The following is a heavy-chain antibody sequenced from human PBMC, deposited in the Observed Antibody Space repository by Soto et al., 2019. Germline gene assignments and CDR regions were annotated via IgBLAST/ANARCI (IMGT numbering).Heavy chain of an antibody. CDR3: ARDPRYYYDSSGYDAFDI. J-gene: IGHJ3*02. CDR2: IIPILGIA. V-gene: IGHV1-69*04. D-gene: IGHD3-22*01. CDR1: GGTFSSYT. Sequence: ASVKVSCKASGGTFSSYTISWVRQAPGQGLEWMGRIIPILGIANYAQKFQGRVTITADKSTSTAYMELSSLRSEDTAVYYCARDPRYYYDSSGYDAFDIWGQGTMVTVSS.